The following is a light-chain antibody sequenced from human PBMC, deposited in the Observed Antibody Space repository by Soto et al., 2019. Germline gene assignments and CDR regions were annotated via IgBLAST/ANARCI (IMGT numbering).Light chain of an antibody. V-gene: IGLV2-11*01. Sequence: QSALTQPRSVSGSPGQSVTISCTGTSSDVGGYNYVSWYQQHPGKAPKLMIYDVSKRPSGVPDRFSGSKSCNTDSLTFSGLQAEDEADYYCCSYAGSSYVFGTGTKLTVL. CDR1: SSDVGGYNY. CDR2: DVS. J-gene: IGLJ1*01. CDR3: CSYAGSSYV.